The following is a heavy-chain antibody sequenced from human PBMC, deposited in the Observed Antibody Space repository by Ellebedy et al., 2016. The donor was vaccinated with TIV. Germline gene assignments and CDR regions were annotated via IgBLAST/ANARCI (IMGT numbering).Heavy chain of an antibody. CDR1: GFTVSSNY. CDR2: IYSGGST. D-gene: IGHD4-23*01. J-gene: IGHJ4*02. Sequence: GESLKISCAASGFTVSSNYMSWVRQAPGKGLEWVSVIYSGGSTYYADSVKGRFTISRDNSKNTLYLQMNSLRAEDTAVYYCARDPPGGVTPDYWGQGTLVTVSS. V-gene: IGHV3-66*01. CDR3: ARDPPGGVTPDY.